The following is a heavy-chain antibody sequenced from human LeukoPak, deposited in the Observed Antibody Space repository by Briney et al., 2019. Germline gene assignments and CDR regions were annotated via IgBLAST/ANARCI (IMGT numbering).Heavy chain of an antibody. CDR2: ISGSGGST. Sequence: AGGSLRLSCAASGFTFSTHAMSWVRQAPGKGLEWVSAISGSGGSTYYADSVKGRFTISRDNSKSTLHLQMNSLRAADTALYYCAKPAKTDYADYWGQGTLVTVSS. D-gene: IGHD1-14*01. J-gene: IGHJ4*02. V-gene: IGHV3-23*01. CDR1: GFTFSTHA. CDR3: AKPAKTDYADY.